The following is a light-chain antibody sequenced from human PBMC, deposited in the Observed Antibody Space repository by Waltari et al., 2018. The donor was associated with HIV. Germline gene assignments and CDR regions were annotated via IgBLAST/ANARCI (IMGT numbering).Light chain of an antibody. CDR1: SSDVVGYDY. Sequence: QSALTQPHSVSGSPGQSVTISCTGTSSDVVGYDYVSWYQQHPGKAPKFIIYDVTKRPAGVPARFSASKSGNTASLTISDLQTEDEADYYCSSFAGTYTWVFGGGTKLTVL. J-gene: IGLJ3*02. CDR3: SSFAGTYTWV. CDR2: DVT. V-gene: IGLV2-11*01.